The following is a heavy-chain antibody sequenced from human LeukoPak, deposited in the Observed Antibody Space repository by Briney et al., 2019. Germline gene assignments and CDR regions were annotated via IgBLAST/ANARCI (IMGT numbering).Heavy chain of an antibody. CDR3: ARDTSNDILTGYLLLTNDAFDI. Sequence: GASVKVSCKASGYIFTSCGISWVRQAPGQGLEWMXXXXXXXXXTYYAQKFQGRVTMTTDTSESTAYMELRSLRSDDTAVYYCARDTSNDILTGYLLLTNDAFDIWGQGTMVTVSS. CDR2: XXXXXXXT. D-gene: IGHD3-9*01. V-gene: IGHV1-18*01. J-gene: IGHJ3*02. CDR1: GYIFTSCG.